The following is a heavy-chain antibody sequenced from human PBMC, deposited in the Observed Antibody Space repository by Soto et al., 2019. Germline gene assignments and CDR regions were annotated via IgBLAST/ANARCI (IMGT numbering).Heavy chain of an antibody. V-gene: IGHV1-24*01. CDR3: ATSGVITMIVVAQFDY. CDR2: FDPEDGET. CDR1: GYTLTELS. Sequence: ASVKVSCKVSGYTLTELSMHWVRQAPGKGLEWMGGFDPEDGETIYAQKFQGRVTMTEDTSTDTAYMELSSLRSEDTAVYYCATSGVITMIVVAQFDYWGQGTLVTVSS. J-gene: IGHJ4*02. D-gene: IGHD3-22*01.